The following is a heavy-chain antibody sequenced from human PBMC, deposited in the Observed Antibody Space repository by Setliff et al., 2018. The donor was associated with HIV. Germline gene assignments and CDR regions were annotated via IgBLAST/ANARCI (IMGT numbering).Heavy chain of an antibody. CDR3: ARQVDTVVRGVRALAHFDL. D-gene: IGHD3-10*01. CDR1: GGSISSGSYY. V-gene: IGHV4-61*09. CDR2: LYTSGDT. Sequence: SETLSLTCTVSGGSISSGSYYWTWIRQPAGKGLEWIGHLYTSGDTNYNPSLKSRVAIFVDTSKNQFSLKLSSVTAADTAVYYCARQVDTVVRGVRALAHFDLWGRGTLVTVSS. J-gene: IGHJ2*01.